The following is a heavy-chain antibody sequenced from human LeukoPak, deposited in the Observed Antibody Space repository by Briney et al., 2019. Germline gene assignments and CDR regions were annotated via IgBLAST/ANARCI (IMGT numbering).Heavy chain of an antibody. CDR2: ISGDGGST. D-gene: IGHD6-19*01. Sequence: PGGSLRLSCAASGFTFDDYAMHWVRQAPGKGLEWVSLISGDGGSTHYADSVKGRFTISRDNSKNSLYLQMNSLRTEDTALYYCAKDVAVAGTGAFDIWGQGTMVTVSS. V-gene: IGHV3-43*02. CDR1: GFTFDDYA. J-gene: IGHJ3*02. CDR3: AKDVAVAGTGAFDI.